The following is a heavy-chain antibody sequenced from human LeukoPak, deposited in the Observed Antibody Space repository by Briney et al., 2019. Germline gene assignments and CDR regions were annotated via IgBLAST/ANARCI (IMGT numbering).Heavy chain of an antibody. D-gene: IGHD3-16*02. CDR2: IYYTRST. CDR3: ARGPTRYYIDY. J-gene: IGHJ4*02. Sequence: PSETLPLTCTVSGGSISSYYWSWVRQPPGRGLEWIGNIYYTRSTNYNSSLKSRVTISVDTSKNQVSLELSSVTAADTAVYYCARGPTRYYIDYWGQGTLVTVSS. CDR1: GGSISSYY. V-gene: IGHV4-59*01.